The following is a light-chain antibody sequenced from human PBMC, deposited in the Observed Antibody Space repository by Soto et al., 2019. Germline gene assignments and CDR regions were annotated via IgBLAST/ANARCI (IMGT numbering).Light chain of an antibody. CDR2: GAS. Sequence: EVVMTQSPATLSVSPGEGATLSCWASQSVRSNLAWYQQKPGQAPGLLIYGASTRATSVPARFSGSGSGTEFTLTISSLQSEDFAVYYCQQYDNWPPYTFGQGTKLEI. CDR1: QSVRSN. CDR3: QQYDNWPPYT. J-gene: IGKJ2*01. V-gene: IGKV3-15*01.